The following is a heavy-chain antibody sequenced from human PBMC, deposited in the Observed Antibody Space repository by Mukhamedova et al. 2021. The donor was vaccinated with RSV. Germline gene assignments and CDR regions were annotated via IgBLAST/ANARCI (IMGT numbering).Heavy chain of an antibody. J-gene: IGHJ4*02. Sequence: SWIRQPPGKGLEWIGYIYYSGSTSYNPSLMSRVTISLDTSKNQFSLKLNSVTAADTAVYYCARDPYYDIRGPPYWGQGTRVTVSS. CDR2: IYYSGST. CDR3: ARDPYYDIRGPPY. V-gene: IGHV4-30-4*08. D-gene: IGHD3-22*01.